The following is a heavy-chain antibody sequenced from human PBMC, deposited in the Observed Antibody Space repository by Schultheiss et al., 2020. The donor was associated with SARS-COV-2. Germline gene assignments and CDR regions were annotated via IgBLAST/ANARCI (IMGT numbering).Heavy chain of an antibody. Sequence: SQTLSLTCTVSGGSISSGSYYWSWIRQPAGKGLEWIGRIYTSGSTYYNPSLKSRVTLSVDTSKNQFSLKLSSVTAADTAVYYCARGGAYCTNGVCSYYYYYGMDVWGQGTTVTVSS. D-gene: IGHD2-8*01. J-gene: IGHJ6*02. CDR3: ARGGAYCTNGVCSYYYYYGMDV. CDR2: IYTSGST. V-gene: IGHV4-61*02. CDR1: GGSISSGSYY.